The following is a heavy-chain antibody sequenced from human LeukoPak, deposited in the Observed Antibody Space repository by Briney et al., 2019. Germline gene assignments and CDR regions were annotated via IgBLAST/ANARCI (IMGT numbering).Heavy chain of an antibody. CDR3: AREYDFWSGYPSLCDP. Sequence: ASVKVSCKASGYTFTGYYMHWVRQAPGQGLEWMGWINPNSGGTNYAQKFQGRVTMTRDTSISTAHMELSRLRSDDTAVYYCAREYDFWSGYPSLCDPRGQGTLVTVSS. CDR1: GYTFTGYY. CDR2: INPNSGGT. D-gene: IGHD3-3*01. J-gene: IGHJ5*02. V-gene: IGHV1-2*02.